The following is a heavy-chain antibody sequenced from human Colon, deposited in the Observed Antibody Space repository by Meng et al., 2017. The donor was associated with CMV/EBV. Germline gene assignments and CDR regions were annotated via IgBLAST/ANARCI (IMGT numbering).Heavy chain of an antibody. CDR2: INPNSGGT. CDR1: GNTFTSNY. V-gene: IGHV1-2*02. Sequence: ASVKVSCKASGNTFTSNYMHWVRQAPGQGLEWMGWINPNSGGTNYAQKFQGRVTMTRDTSISTAYMELSRLRSDDTAVYYCARGSSNWNYRSAFDIWGQGTMVTVSS. D-gene: IGHD1-7*01. J-gene: IGHJ3*02. CDR3: ARGSSNWNYRSAFDI.